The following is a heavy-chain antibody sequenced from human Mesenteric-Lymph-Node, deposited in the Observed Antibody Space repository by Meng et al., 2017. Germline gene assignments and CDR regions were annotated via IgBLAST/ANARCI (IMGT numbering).Heavy chain of an antibody. CDR3: VRDGSSSSGGTL. J-gene: IGHJ2*01. D-gene: IGHD2-2*01. CDR1: GGSISNYY. Sequence: SETLSLTCTVSGGSISNYYWSWIRQPAGKGLEWIGRIYASVSTNYNPSLKTRITISVDTSKSQFSLKLTSIAAADTAVYYCVRDGSSSSGGTLWGRGTLVTVSS. CDR2: IYASVST. V-gene: IGHV4-4*07.